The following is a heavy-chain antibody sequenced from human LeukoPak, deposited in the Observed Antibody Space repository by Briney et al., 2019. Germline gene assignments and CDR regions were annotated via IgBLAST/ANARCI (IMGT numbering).Heavy chain of an antibody. J-gene: IGHJ5*02. D-gene: IGHD2-21*01. V-gene: IGHV4-39*01. CDR2: IYYSGST. CDR1: GGSISSSSYY. CDR3: APISIFSRWFDP. Sequence: PSETLSLTCTVSGGSISSSSYYWGWIRQPPGKGLEWIGSIYYSGSTHYNPSLKSRVTISVDTSKNQFSLKLSSVTAADTAVYYCAPISIFSRWFDPWGQGTLVTVSS.